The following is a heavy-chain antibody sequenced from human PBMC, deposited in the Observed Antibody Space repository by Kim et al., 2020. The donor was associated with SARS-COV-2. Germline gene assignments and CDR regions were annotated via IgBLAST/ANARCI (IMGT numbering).Heavy chain of an antibody. J-gene: IGHJ2*01. CDR2: SNHDESSK. V-gene: IGHV3-74*01. CDR1: GFTLSSFW. CDR3: ARRTATDGGYWYFDL. D-gene: IGHD2-15*01. Sequence: GGSLRLSCAASGFTLSSFWMHWVRQAPGKGLEWVSHSNHDESSKSYADSVKGRFSISRDNAKNTLYLQMNSLRAEDTAVYYCARRTATDGGYWYFDLWGRGTLVTVSS.